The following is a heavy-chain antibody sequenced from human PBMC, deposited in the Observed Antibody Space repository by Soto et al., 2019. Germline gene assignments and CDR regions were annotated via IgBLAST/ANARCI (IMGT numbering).Heavy chain of an antibody. Sequence: EVQLVESGGGLVQPGRSLRLSCAASGFTFDNYAMHWVRQAPGKGLEWVSGISWNSGGIDYADSVRGRFTISRDNAKNSVDLEMNSLTVEDTALYYCVKDMSSRVYSSSELDYWGQGTLVTVSS. J-gene: IGHJ4*02. CDR2: ISWNSGGI. CDR1: GFTFDNYA. V-gene: IGHV3-9*01. D-gene: IGHD6-6*01. CDR3: VKDMSSRVYSSSELDY.